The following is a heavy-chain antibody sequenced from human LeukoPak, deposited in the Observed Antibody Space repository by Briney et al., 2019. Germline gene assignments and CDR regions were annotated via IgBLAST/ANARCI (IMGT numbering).Heavy chain of an antibody. CDR3: VRDRGWFDP. D-gene: IGHD3-10*01. J-gene: IGHJ5*02. CDR1: GGSFSGYY. CDR2: IYTSGHTSGST. Sequence: SETLSLTCAVYGGSFSGYYWSWIRQPAEKGLEWIGRIYTSGHTSGSTNYNPSLQSRVTMSADTSKKQLSLKLTSVTAADTAVYYCVRDRGWFDPWGQGALVTVSS. V-gene: IGHV4-59*10.